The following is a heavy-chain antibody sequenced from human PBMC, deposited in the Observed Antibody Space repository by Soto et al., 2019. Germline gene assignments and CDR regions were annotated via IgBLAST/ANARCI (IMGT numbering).Heavy chain of an antibody. D-gene: IGHD1-1*01. CDR1: GFTFRNYG. Sequence: GGSLRLSCAASGFTFRNYGMHWVRQAPGKGLEWLAVVSYDGSSGYYADSMKGRFTISRDNSKDTVYLQIDGLRGDDTAVYYCAKGGTQKYVRGWLDPWGQGTLVTVSS. J-gene: IGHJ5*02. CDR3: AKGGTQKYVRGWLDP. CDR2: VSYDGSSG. V-gene: IGHV3-30*18.